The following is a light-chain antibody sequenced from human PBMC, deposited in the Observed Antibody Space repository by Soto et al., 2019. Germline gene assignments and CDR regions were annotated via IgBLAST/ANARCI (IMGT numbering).Light chain of an antibody. J-gene: IGLJ2*01. V-gene: IGLV1-51*02. CDR2: ENN. Sequence: QSVLTQPPSVSAAPGQKVTISCSGSSSNIGNNYVSWYQQLPGTAPKLLIYENNKRPSGIPDRFSGSKSGTSATLGITGLQTGDEADYYCGTWDSSLSAHVVFGGWTKLTVL. CDR1: SSNIGNNY. CDR3: GTWDSSLSAHVV.